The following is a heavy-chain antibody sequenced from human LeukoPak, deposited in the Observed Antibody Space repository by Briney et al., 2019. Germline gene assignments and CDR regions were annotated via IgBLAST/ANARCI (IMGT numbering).Heavy chain of an antibody. CDR3: AREPEGESFDY. CDR2: IIPIFGIA. CDR1: GGTFSSYA. Sequence: SVKVSCKASGGTFSSYAISWVRQAPGQGLEWMGRIIPIFGIANYAQKFQGRVTITADKSTSTAYMELSSLRSEDTAVYYCAREPEGESFDYWGQGTLVTVFS. J-gene: IGHJ4*02. D-gene: IGHD3-16*01. V-gene: IGHV1-69*04.